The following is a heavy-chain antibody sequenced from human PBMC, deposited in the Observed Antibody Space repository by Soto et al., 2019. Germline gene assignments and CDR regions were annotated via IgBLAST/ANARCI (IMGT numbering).Heavy chain of an antibody. V-gene: IGHV1-8*01. Sequence: ASVKVSCKASGYTFTSYDINWVRQATGQGLEWMGWMNPNSGNTGYAQKFQGRVTMTRNTSISTAYMELSSLRSEDTAVYYCARKFIKGNYYYYYGMDVWGQGTTVTVSS. CDR1: GYTFTSYD. D-gene: IGHD3-10*01. CDR3: ARKFIKGNYYYYYGMDV. CDR2: MNPNSGNT. J-gene: IGHJ6*02.